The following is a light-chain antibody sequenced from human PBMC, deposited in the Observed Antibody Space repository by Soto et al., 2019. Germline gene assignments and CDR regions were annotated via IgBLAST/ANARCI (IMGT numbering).Light chain of an antibody. CDR1: TSNIGNNY. V-gene: IGLV1-51*01. Sequence: QSALTQPPSVSAAPGQTVTISCSGSTSNIGNNYVSWYQQFPGTAPKLLIYDNNKRPSGIPDRFSASRSGTSATLGITGLQTGDEAHYYCGTWDNSLGSGVFGGGTKLTVL. J-gene: IGLJ2*01. CDR3: GTWDNSLGSGV. CDR2: DNN.